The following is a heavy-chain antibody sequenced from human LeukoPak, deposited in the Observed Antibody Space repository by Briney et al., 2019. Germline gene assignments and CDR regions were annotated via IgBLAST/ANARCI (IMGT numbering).Heavy chain of an antibody. CDR3: ARDGVWGRVDAFDI. CDR1: GFTFSNYS. V-gene: IGHV3-48*01. Sequence: GGSLRLSCAASGFTFSNYSMNWVRQAPGKGLEWVSYISSSSSTIYYADSVKGRFTISRDNAKNSLYLQMNSLRAEDTAVYYCARDGVWGRVDAFDIWGQGTMVTVSS. J-gene: IGHJ3*02. D-gene: IGHD7-27*01. CDR2: ISSSSSTI.